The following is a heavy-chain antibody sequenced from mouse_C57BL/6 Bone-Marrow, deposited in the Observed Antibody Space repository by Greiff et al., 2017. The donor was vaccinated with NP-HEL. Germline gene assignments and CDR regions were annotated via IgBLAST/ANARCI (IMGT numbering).Heavy chain of an antibody. CDR3: AREDYGSSCRGALDD. Sequence: VQLKESGAELVKPGASVKMSCKASGYTFTNSWMGWVMQRPGQGLEWIGGIYPGGGYTYYNEKFKGKATLTADKSSSTAYLQISSLTSEDSANYDGAREDYGSSCRGALDDWGKGTTVTVSS. V-gene: IGHV1-63*01. CDR2: IYPGGGYT. J-gene: IGHJ4*01. CDR1: GYTFTNSW. D-gene: IGHD1-1*01.